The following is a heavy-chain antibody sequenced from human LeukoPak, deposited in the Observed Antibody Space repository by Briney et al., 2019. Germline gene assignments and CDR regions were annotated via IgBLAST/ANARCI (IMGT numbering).Heavy chain of an antibody. Sequence: GGSLRLSCAASGFTVNNAWMNWVRQAPGKGLEWVGRIKSKTDGGATDYAAPVKGRFTISRDDSKNTVYLQMNSLKIEDTAVYYCTALVQGYWGQGTLVTVPS. CDR1: GFTVNNAW. CDR3: TALVQGY. J-gene: IGHJ4*02. V-gene: IGHV3-15*07. CDR2: IKSKTDGGAT. D-gene: IGHD6-6*01.